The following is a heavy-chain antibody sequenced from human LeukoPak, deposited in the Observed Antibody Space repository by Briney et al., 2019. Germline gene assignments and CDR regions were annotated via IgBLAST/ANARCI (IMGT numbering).Heavy chain of an antibody. D-gene: IGHD6-13*01. Sequence: ASVKVSCKASGYTFTSYDIIWVRQATGQGLEWMGWLNPNSGNTGYAQKFQGRVTMTRNTSISTAYMELSSLRSEDTAVYYCARGNPGGIAAAGTTDYWGQGTLVTVSS. CDR3: ARGNPGGIAAAGTTDY. V-gene: IGHV1-8*01. CDR1: GYTFTSYD. J-gene: IGHJ4*02. CDR2: LNPNSGNT.